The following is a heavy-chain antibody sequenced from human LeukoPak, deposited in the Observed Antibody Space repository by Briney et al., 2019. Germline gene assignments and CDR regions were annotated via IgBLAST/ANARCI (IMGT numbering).Heavy chain of an antibody. CDR1: GFTFCDYY. Sequence: GGSLRLSCAASGFTFCDYYMSWIRQAPGKGLEWVSYISSSGSTIYYADSVKGRFTISRDNAKNSLYLQMNSLRAEDTAVYYCARQTAYYYDSSGYYYWGQGTLVTVSS. D-gene: IGHD3-22*01. CDR2: ISSSGSTI. J-gene: IGHJ4*02. CDR3: ARQTAYYYDSSGYYY. V-gene: IGHV3-11*01.